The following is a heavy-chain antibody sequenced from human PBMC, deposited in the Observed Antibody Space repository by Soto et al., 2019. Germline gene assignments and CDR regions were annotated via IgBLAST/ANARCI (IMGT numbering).Heavy chain of an antibody. D-gene: IGHD5-12*01. Sequence: QVQLVQSGAEVKKRGSSVKVSCKASGGTFSSYTISWVRQTSGHGHEWSGRIIPILGIANYAQKVQGRVTITAENTTSTAYMELSSLRSEDTAVYYCAYILLEGYDYPLDYMDVWGKGTTVTVSS. J-gene: IGHJ6*03. V-gene: IGHV1-69*02. CDR2: IIPILGIA. CDR3: AYILLEGYDYPLDYMDV. CDR1: GGTFSSYT.